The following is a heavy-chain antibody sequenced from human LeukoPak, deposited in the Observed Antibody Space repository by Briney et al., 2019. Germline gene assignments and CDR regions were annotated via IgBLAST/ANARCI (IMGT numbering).Heavy chain of an antibody. V-gene: IGHV3-13*01. D-gene: IGHD6-6*01. CDR1: GFTFSGYD. Sequence: PGGSLRLSCAASGFTFSGYDMHWVRQTIGKGLEWVSSIGIAGDTYYPGSVKGRFTISRENAKNSLYLQMNSLRAGDTAVYYCARAPPYSSASWGYYGMDVWGQGTTVTVSS. J-gene: IGHJ6*02. CDR2: IGIAGDT. CDR3: ARAPPYSSASWGYYGMDV.